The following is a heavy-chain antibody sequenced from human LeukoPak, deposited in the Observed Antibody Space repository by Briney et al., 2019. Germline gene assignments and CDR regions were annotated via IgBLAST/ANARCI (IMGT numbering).Heavy chain of an antibody. CDR3: ARENLAADY. D-gene: IGHD6-25*01. V-gene: IGHV1-46*01. J-gene: IGHJ4*02. CDR2: INPSGGST. Sequence: SVTVSCKASGYSFTSYYMHWVRQAPGQGLEWMGIINPSGGSTSYAQKFQGRVNMTRDTSTSTVYMELSRLRSEYTAIYYCARENLAADYWGEGTLVTVSS. CDR1: GYSFTSYY.